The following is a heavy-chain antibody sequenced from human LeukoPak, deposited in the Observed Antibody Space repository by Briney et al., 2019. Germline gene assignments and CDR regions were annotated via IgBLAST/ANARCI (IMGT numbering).Heavy chain of an antibody. CDR2: ISAYNGNT. CDR1: GYTFTGYG. J-gene: IGHJ5*02. CDR3: ARDAIAAAKYNWFDP. V-gene: IGHV1-18*01. D-gene: IGHD6-13*01. Sequence: ASVKVSCKASGYTFTGYGISWVRQAPGQGLEWMGWISAYNGNTNYAQKLQGRVTMTTDTSTSTTYMELRSLRSDDTAVYYCARDAIAAAKYNWFDPWGQGTLVTVSS.